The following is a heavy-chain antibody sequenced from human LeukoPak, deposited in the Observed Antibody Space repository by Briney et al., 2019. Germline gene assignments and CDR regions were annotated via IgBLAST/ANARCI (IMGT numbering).Heavy chain of an antibody. V-gene: IGHV3-30*02. CDR1: GFTFSSYG. Sequence: GGSLRFSCAASGFTFSSYGMHWVRQAPGKGLEWVAFIRYDGSNKYYADSVKGRFTISRDNSKNTLYLQMNSLRAEDTALYYCAKVRGAVAGSGLDYWGQGTLVTVSS. J-gene: IGHJ4*02. D-gene: IGHD6-19*01. CDR3: AKVRGAVAGSGLDY. CDR2: IRYDGSNK.